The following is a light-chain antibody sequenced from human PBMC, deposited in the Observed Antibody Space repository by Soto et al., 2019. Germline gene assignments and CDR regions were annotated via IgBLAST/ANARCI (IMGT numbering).Light chain of an antibody. CDR3: LRDYNYPWT. CDR1: QGIRND. V-gene: IGKV1-6*01. Sequence: AIQMTQSPSSLSASVGDRVTITCRASQGIRNDLGWYQQKPGKAPKLLSYAASSLQSGVPSRFSGSGSGTDFTLTISSLQPEDFATYYCLRDYNYPWTFGQGTKVEIK. J-gene: IGKJ1*01. CDR2: AAS.